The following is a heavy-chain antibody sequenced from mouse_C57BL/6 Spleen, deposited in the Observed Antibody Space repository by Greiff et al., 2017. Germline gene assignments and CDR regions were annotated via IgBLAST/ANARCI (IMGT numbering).Heavy chain of an antibody. J-gene: IGHJ4*01. V-gene: IGHV5-17*01. CDR3: ATPLSCYGSSYNYAMDY. CDR2: ISSGSSTI. D-gene: IGHD1-1*01. Sequence: EVKLVESGGGLVKPGGSLKLSCAASGFTFSDYGMHWVRQAPEKGLEWVAYISSGSSTIYYADTVKGRFTISRDNAKDTLFLQMTSLRSADTAMYYCATPLSCYGSSYNYAMDYWGQGTSVTVSS. CDR1: GFTFSDYG.